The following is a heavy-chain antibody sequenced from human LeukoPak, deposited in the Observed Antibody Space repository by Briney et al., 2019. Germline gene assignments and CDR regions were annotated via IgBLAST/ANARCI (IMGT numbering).Heavy chain of an antibody. V-gene: IGHV3-48*03. D-gene: IGHD6-13*01. CDR1: GFTFSSYE. CDR2: ISSSGSTI. CDR3: AKDRSRANYYYYMDV. J-gene: IGHJ6*03. Sequence: GGSLRLSCAASGFTFSSYEMNWVRQAPGKGLEWVSYISSSGSTIYYADSVKGRFTISRDNSKNTLYLQMNSLRAEDTAVYYCAKDRSRANYYYYMDVWGKGTTVTVSS.